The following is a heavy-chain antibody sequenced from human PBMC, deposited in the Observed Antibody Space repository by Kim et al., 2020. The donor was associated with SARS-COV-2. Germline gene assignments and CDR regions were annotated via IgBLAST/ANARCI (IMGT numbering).Heavy chain of an antibody. V-gene: IGHV3-7*01. D-gene: IGHD3-22*01. Sequence: YYVDSVKGRFTISRDNAKNSLYLQMNSLGAEDTAVYYCARDDSTGYYYLDTWGRGTLVTVSS. J-gene: IGHJ4*02. CDR3: ARDDSTGYYYLDT.